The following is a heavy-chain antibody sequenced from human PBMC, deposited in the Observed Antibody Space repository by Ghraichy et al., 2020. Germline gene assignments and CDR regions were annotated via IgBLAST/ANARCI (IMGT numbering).Heavy chain of an antibody. V-gene: IGHV3-7*03. J-gene: IGHJ4*02. CDR3: ARRDFAS. CDR2: IRQDGNAK. CDR1: GFTFSGYW. Sequence: GGSLRLSCVASGFTFSGYWMQWVRQAPGKGLEWVANIRQDGNAKYYVDSVKGRFTISRDNARNSLYLQMNSLRAEDTAVYYCARRDFASWGQGTLVTVSS.